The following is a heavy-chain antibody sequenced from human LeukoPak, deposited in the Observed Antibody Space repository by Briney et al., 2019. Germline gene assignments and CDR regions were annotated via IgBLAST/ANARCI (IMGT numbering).Heavy chain of an antibody. Sequence: KTSETLSLTCAVYGGSFSDYYWAWIRQPPGKGLEWIGEINPSGATNYSPSLKSRVTISVDTSKNQFSLKLSSVTAADTAVYYCARRGYPSRRAPSRFDYWGQGTLVTVSS. J-gene: IGHJ4*02. CDR1: GGSFSDYY. CDR3: ARRGYPSRRAPSRFDY. V-gene: IGHV4-34*01. CDR2: INPSGAT. D-gene: IGHD5-18*01.